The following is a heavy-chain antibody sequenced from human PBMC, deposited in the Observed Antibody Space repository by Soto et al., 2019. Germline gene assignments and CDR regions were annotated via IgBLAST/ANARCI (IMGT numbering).Heavy chain of an antibody. CDR2: IYYSGST. D-gene: IGHD6-6*01. V-gene: IGHV4-30-4*01. Sequence: SETLSLTCTVSGGSISNRDYYWSWIRQPPGKGLEWIGYIYYSGSTYYNPSLKSRVTISLDTSKNQFSLKLSSVTAADTAVYYCARVGSSIAGVSAADYWGQGTLVTVSS. CDR1: GGSISNRDYY. CDR3: ARVGSSIAGVSAADY. J-gene: IGHJ4*02.